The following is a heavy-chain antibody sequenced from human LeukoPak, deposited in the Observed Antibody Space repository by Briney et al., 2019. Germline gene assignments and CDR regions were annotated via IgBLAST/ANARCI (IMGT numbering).Heavy chain of an antibody. V-gene: IGHV1-2*02. Sequence: GASVKVSCKASGYTFTDYYMHWVRQAPGQGLEWMGWINPNSDYTFYAQKFQGRVTLTRDTSISTAYMGLTTLTSDDTALYYCAVAPGDYWGQGTLVTVSA. CDR3: AVAPGDY. CDR1: GYTFTDYY. J-gene: IGHJ4*02. CDR2: INPNSDYT. D-gene: IGHD2-21*01.